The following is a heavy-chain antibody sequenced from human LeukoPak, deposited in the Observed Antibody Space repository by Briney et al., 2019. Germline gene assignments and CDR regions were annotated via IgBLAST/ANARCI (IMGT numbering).Heavy chain of an antibody. Sequence: VGSLRLSCAASGFGLRSCSMNWVPQAPGKGLKWASSIISSGAYIYYADSVKGRFTISRDNGKNSLYLQMNSLRDEDTAVYFCVQRTAYDILSGKNFGQYYFDYWGQGTLVTVSS. CDR1: GFGLRSCS. CDR3: VQRTAYDILSGKNFGQYYFDY. CDR2: IISSGAYI. D-gene: IGHD3-9*01. V-gene: IGHV3-21*01. J-gene: IGHJ4*02.